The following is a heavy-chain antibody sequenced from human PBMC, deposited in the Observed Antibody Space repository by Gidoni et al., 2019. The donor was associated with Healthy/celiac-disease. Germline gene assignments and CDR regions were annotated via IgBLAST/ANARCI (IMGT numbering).Heavy chain of an antibody. Sequence: QVHLQASVPGLVTPSHTLSITCTVSVGSISSGGDYWSWIRQHPGKGLEWIGYIYYSGSTYYNPSLKSRVTISVDTSKNQFSLKLSSVTAADTAVYYCARERPNWGFDYWGQGTLVTVSS. D-gene: IGHD7-27*01. V-gene: IGHV4-31*03. CDR2: IYYSGST. CDR3: ARERPNWGFDY. J-gene: IGHJ4*02. CDR1: VGSISSGGDY.